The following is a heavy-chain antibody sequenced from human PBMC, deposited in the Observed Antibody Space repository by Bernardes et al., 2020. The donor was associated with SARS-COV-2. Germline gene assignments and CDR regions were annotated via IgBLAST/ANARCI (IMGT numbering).Heavy chain of an antibody. CDR1: GFTLDDYV. D-gene: IGHD2-21*02. Sequence: GGSLRPPFAALGFTLDDYVMHLGREAPGRGRGGVSGIRWEGGSRGYADSVKGRFTISRDNAKNSLYLQMNSLRAEDTALYYCAKEYCGGDCFSAEYFQHWGQGTLVTVSS. V-gene: IGHV3-9*01. J-gene: IGHJ1*01. CDR2: IRWEGGSR. CDR3: AKEYCGGDCFSAEYFQH.